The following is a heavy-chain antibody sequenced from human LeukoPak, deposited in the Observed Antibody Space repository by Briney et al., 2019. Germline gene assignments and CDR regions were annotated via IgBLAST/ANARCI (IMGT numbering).Heavy chain of an antibody. CDR1: GFTFSNYN. D-gene: IGHD2-15*01. J-gene: IGHJ3*02. CDR2: ITSSSSYI. CDR3: ARKGGQYCSGGSCYSGAFDI. Sequence: GGSLRLSCAASGFTFSNYNMNWVRHAPGKGLEWVSSITSSSSYIYYADSVKGRFTISRDNAKNSLYLQMNSLRAEDTAVYYCARKGGQYCSGGSCYSGAFDIWGQGTMVTVSS. V-gene: IGHV3-21*01.